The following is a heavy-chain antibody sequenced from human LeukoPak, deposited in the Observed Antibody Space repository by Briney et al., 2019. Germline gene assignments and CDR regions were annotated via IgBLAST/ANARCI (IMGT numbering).Heavy chain of an antibody. J-gene: IGHJ5*02. CDR1: GYSFTSHY. V-gene: IGHV1-46*01. Sequence: ASVKVSCRASGYSFTSHYIHWVRQAPGQGLEWMGIINPSGGSTNYAQKFQGRVTMTRDTSTSTVYMELSRLRSEDTAVYYCARVSKVTDTWFDPWGQGTLVTVSS. D-gene: IGHD4-17*01. CDR3: ARVSKVTDTWFDP. CDR2: INPSGGST.